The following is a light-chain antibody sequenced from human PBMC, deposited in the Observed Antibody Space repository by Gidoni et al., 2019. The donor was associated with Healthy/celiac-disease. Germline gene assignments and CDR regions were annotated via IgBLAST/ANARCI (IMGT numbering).Light chain of an antibody. CDR3: QAWDDYV. J-gene: IGLJ1*01. CDR2: QDS. Sequence: SYELTQPPSVSVSPGQTASITCSGDKLGDKYACWSQQKPGQSPVLVIYQDSKRPSGIPERFSGSNSGNTATLTISGTQAMDEADYYCQAWDDYVFGTGTKVTVL. CDR1: KLGDKY. V-gene: IGLV3-1*01.